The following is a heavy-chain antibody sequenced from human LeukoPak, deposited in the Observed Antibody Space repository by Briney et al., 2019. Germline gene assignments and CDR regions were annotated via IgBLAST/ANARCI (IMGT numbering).Heavy chain of an antibody. CDR1: GGSISSGSYY. CDR3: ARRYGPYAFDI. CDR2: IYTSGST. Sequence: SQTLSLTCTVSGGSISSGSYYWSWIRQPAGKGLEWIGRIYTSGSTIYNPSLKSRVTISVDTSKNQFSLKLSSVTAADTAVYYCARRYGPYAFDIWGQGTMVTVSS. V-gene: IGHV4-61*02. J-gene: IGHJ3*02. D-gene: IGHD4-17*01.